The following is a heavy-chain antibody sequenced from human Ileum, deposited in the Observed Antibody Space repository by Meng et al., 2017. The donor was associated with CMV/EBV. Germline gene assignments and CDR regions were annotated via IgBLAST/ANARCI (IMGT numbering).Heavy chain of an antibody. Sequence: SGPVMMPLSATCSVPSPLHGGSISGYFWSWIRESAGKGLEWIGRVQISGSTDYNPSLKSRVTMSGDVSKNQFSLKLTSVTAADTAVYYCVKDRSNTWNKDWFDPWGQGTLVTVSS. CDR1: GGSISGYF. J-gene: IGHJ5*02. CDR2: VQISGST. V-gene: IGHV4-4*07. CDR3: VKDRSNTWNKDWFDP. D-gene: IGHD1/OR15-1a*01.